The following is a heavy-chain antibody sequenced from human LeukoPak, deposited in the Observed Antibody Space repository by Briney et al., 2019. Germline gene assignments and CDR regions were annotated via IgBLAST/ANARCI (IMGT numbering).Heavy chain of an antibody. CDR2: ISTYNGNT. Sequence: ASVKVSCKASGYTFTSYGISWVRQAPGQGLDWMGWISTYNGNTNYAQKLQGRVIMTTDTSTSIAYMELRSLRSDDTAVYYCAREGSPFYYYYMDVWGKGTTVTVS. CDR3: AREGSPFYYYYMDV. D-gene: IGHD2-15*01. V-gene: IGHV1-18*01. J-gene: IGHJ6*03. CDR1: GYTFTSYG.